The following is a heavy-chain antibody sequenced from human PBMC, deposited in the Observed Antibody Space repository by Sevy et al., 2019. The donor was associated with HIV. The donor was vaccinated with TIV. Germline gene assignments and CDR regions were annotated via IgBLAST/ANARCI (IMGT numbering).Heavy chain of an antibody. V-gene: IGHV3-23*01. CDR3: AKEGTWYGRDYFDY. CDR1: GFSFSLYA. D-gene: IGHD6-13*01. CDR2: ISGGGGST. J-gene: IGHJ4*02. Sequence: GGSLRLSCVASGFSFSLYAMSWVRQAPGKGLEWVSAISGGGGSTYYADSVKGRFTISRDTSKNTLSLQMTSLRAEDTAVYYCAKEGTWYGRDYFDYWGQRTLVTVSS.